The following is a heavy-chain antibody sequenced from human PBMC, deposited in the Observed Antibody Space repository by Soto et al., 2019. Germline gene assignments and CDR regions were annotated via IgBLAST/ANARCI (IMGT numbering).Heavy chain of an antibody. V-gene: IGHV4-39*01. Sequence: NPSETLSLTCTVSGGSISSSSYYWGWIRQPPGKGLEWIGSIYYSGSTYYNPSLKSRVTISVDTSKNQFSLKLSSVTAADTAVYYCARQDTAMAGDYWGQGTLVTVSS. J-gene: IGHJ4*02. CDR1: GGSISSSSYY. CDR3: ARQDTAMAGDY. D-gene: IGHD5-18*01. CDR2: IYYSGST.